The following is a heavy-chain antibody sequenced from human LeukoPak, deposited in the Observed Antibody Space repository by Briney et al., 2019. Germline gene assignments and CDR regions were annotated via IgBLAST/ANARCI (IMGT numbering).Heavy chain of an antibody. CDR3: ARAYSGRYGLGYYYMDV. D-gene: IGHD1-26*01. J-gene: IGHJ6*03. CDR2: ISSSSSYI. CDR1: EFTFSSYT. V-gene: IGHV3-21*01. Sequence: PGGSLRLSCVASEFTFSSYTMNWVRQAPGKGLEWVSSISSSSSYIYYAVSVKGRFTISRDNAKNSLYLQMNSLRAEDTALYYCARAYSGRYGLGYYYMDVWGKGTTVTISS.